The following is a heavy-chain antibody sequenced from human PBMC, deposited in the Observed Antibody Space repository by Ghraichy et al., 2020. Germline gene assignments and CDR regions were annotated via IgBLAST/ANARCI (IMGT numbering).Heavy chain of an antibody. CDR1: SGSIRNHY. Sequence: SETLSLTCTVSSGSIRNHYWSWIRQPPGKGLEWIGHIYYSGNSNYNPSLRRRVTISLDTSNNRFSLKLTSVTAADTAVYYCARGAFLGLGSDKGYFDLWGRGTLVTVSS. V-gene: IGHV4-59*11. J-gene: IGHJ2*01. D-gene: IGHD2/OR15-2a*01. CDR2: IYYSGNS. CDR3: ARGAFLGLGSDKGYFDL.